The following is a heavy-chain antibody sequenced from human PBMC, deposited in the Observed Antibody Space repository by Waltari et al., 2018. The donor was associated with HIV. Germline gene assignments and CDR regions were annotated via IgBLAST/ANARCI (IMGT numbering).Heavy chain of an antibody. CDR2: ISYDGNNK. CDR1: GFIFSSYG. D-gene: IGHD6-13*01. CDR3: AKEETRVFSSTSFYYYYGMDV. J-gene: IGHJ6*02. V-gene: IGHV3-30*18. Sequence: QVRLVESGGGVVQPGKSLRLSCAASGFIFSSYGMHWVRQAPGKGLEWVAVISYDGNNKYSADSVKGRFTISRDNSKNMLYLQINSLRAEDTAVYFCAKEETRVFSSTSFYYYYGMDVWGQGTTVTVSS.